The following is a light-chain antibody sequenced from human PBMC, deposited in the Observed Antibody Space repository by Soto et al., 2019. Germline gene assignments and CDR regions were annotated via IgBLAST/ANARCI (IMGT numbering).Light chain of an antibody. CDR2: DAS. CDR3: QQYNSYPYT. J-gene: IGKJ2*01. Sequence: DIQMTQSPSTLSASVGDRVTITCRASQSISSWLAWYQQKPGKAPKLLIYDASSLESGVPSRFSGGGSGTEFTLAISSLQPDDFATYYCQQYNSYPYTFGQGTKLEI. V-gene: IGKV1-5*01. CDR1: QSISSW.